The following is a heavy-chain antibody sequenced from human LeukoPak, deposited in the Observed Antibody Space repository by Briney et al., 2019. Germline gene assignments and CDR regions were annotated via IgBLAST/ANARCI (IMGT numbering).Heavy chain of an antibody. Sequence: GGSLRLSCAASGFTFTNAWMTWVRQAPGKGLEWVGRIKSNTDGGTTDYAAPVKGRFTISRDDSKNTLNLQMNSLKTEDTAVYYCTTFYYYGSGSYLGYWGQGTQVTVSS. CDR1: GFTFTNAW. CDR3: TTFYYYGSGSYLGY. CDR2: IKSNTDGGTT. D-gene: IGHD3-10*01. J-gene: IGHJ4*02. V-gene: IGHV3-15*01.